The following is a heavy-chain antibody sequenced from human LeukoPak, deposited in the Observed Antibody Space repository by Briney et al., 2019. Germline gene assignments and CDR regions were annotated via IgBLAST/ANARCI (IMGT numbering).Heavy chain of an antibody. Sequence: GGPLRLSCAASGFTFSRYVMNCVRQAPGEGLEWVSYISSSGSTIYYADSVKGRFTISRDNAKNSLYLQMNSLRAEDTAVYYCATREAIAAANDAFDIWGQGTMVTVSS. V-gene: IGHV3-48*03. CDR1: GFTFSRYV. J-gene: IGHJ3*02. CDR2: ISSSGSTI. D-gene: IGHD6-13*01. CDR3: ATREAIAAANDAFDI.